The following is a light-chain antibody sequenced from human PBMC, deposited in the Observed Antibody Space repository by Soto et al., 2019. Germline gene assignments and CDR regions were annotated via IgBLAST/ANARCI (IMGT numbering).Light chain of an antibody. J-gene: IGKJ2*01. CDR2: DAS. Sequence: DIQMTQSPSSLSASVGDRVTITCRASQSISHYLAWYQQKPGKAPKLLICDASSLEGGIPSRFSGSGSGTKFTLTISSLQPADFATYYCQQYNSESTFGQGTKLGIK. CDR1: QSISHY. CDR3: QQYNSEST. V-gene: IGKV1-5*01.